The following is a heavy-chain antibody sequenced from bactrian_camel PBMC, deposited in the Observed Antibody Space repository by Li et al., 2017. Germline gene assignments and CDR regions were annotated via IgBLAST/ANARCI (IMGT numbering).Heavy chain of an antibody. Sequence: HVQLVESGGGLVQPGGSLRLSCAASGFTFSSHDMTWVRQGRGKGLEWVSSIYSGSGGTYYADSVKGRFTISRDDGDNTLTLEMTGLNPGDAAMYYCAASVYRSYFGYWGQGTQVTVS. J-gene: IGHJ6*01. CDR3: AASVYRSYFGY. D-gene: IGHD2*01. CDR2: IYSGSGGT. CDR1: GFTFSSHD. V-gene: IGHV3-2*01.